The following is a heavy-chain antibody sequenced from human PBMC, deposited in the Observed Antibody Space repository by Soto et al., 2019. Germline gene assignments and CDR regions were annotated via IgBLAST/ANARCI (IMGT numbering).Heavy chain of an antibody. Sequence: EVQLLESGGGLVQPGGSLKLSCAASGFTFSSYAMIWVRQSPGKGLEWVSAISGSGGSTHYADSVKARFTISRDNSKNTVDLQMNSLRAEDTAVYYCAKEERAYASGRYYNWGQGTLVTVSS. J-gene: IGHJ4*02. CDR1: GFTFSSYA. CDR2: ISGSGGST. CDR3: AKEERAYASGRYYN. V-gene: IGHV3-23*01. D-gene: IGHD3-10*01.